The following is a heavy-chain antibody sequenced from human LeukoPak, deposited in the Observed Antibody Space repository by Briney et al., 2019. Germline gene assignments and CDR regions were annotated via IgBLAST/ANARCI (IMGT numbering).Heavy chain of an antibody. Sequence: SETLSLTCTVSGYSISSGYYWGWIRQAPGKGLEWIGSIYNSGSTYYNPSLKSRVTISVDMSKNQFSLKMSSVTAADTAVYYCARADYSSTWSHDYYYMDVWGKGTTVTISS. V-gene: IGHV4-38-2*02. D-gene: IGHD6-13*01. CDR2: IYNSGST. CDR3: ARADYSSTWSHDYYYMDV. J-gene: IGHJ6*03. CDR1: GYSISSGYY.